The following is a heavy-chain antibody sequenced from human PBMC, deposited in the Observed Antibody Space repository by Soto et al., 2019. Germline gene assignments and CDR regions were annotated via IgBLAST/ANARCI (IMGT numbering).Heavy chain of an antibody. V-gene: IGHV4-30-4*01. CDR2: IYNTGNT. J-gene: IGHJ4*02. CDR3: ARVTYYFDTSGETRDS. D-gene: IGHD3-9*01. CDR1: GGSVSSGDYY. Sequence: SETLSLTCTVSGGSVSSGDYYWSWVRQPPGKGLEWVAYIYNTGNTYYNPSLKSRVTMSIDTSQNQFSLKLSSVTAADTAVYYCARVTYYFDTSGETRDSWGQGTLVTVSS.